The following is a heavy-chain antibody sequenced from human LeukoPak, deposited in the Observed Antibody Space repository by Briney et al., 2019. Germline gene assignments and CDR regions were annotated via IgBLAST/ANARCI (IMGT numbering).Heavy chain of an antibody. Sequence: GASVKVSCKASGYTFTSYGIRWVRPAPGQGLEWMGWISAYNGNTNYAQKLQGRVTMTTDTSTSTAYMELRSLRSDDTAVYYCARGFRQLVRGRANFDYWGQGTLVTVSS. CDR2: ISAYNGNT. J-gene: IGHJ4*02. CDR1: GYTFTSYG. D-gene: IGHD6-6*01. CDR3: ARGFRQLVRGRANFDY. V-gene: IGHV1-18*01.